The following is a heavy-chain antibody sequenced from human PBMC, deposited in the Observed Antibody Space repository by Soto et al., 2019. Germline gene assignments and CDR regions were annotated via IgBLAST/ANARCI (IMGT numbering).Heavy chain of an antibody. D-gene: IGHD6-25*01. Sequence: PGGSLRLSCAAPTFIFSTYWMTWVRQAPGKGLEWVANIKRDGSETHYADSVKGRFTISRDNSKNTLYLQMNSLRAEDTAVYYCAKGAAAAQRSFDYWGQGTLVTVSS. CDR3: AKGAAAAQRSFDY. CDR2: IKRDGSET. CDR1: TFIFSTYW. J-gene: IGHJ4*02. V-gene: IGHV3-7*03.